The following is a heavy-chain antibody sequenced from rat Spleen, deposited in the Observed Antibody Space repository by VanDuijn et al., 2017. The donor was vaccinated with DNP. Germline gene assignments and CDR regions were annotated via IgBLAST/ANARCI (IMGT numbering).Heavy chain of an antibody. CDR3: ARPMDYYSGGFAY. J-gene: IGHJ3*01. CDR1: GFPFSDYY. D-gene: IGHD1-1*01. V-gene: IGHV5-22*01. CDR2: ITYDGGHT. Sequence: EVQLVESGGGLVQPGRSLKRSCAASGFPFSDYYMAWVREAPTKGLEWVAYITYDGGHTYYRDSVKGRFTISRHNAKSTLYLQMNSLRSEDMATYYCARPMDYYSGGFAYWGQGTLVTVSS.